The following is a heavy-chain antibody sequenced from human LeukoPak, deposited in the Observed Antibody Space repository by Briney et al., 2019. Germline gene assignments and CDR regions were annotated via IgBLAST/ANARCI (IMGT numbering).Heavy chain of an antibody. CDR1: GFTFSDYY. Sequence: GGSLRLSCAASGFTFSDYYMSWIRQAPGKGLEWVSYISSSGSTIYYADSVKGRFTISRDNAKNSLYLQMNSLRAEDTAVYYCARGKIAAAGTWSYYYGMDVWGQGTTVTVSS. V-gene: IGHV3-11*04. CDR2: ISSSGSTI. CDR3: ARGKIAAAGTWSYYYGMDV. D-gene: IGHD6-13*01. J-gene: IGHJ6*02.